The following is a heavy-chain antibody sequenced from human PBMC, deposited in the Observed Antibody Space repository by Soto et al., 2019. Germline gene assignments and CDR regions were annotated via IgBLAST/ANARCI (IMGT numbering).Heavy chain of an antibody. CDR2: IDGSGATK. CDR1: GFTFNDFE. Sequence: EVQLLESGGGLVQPGGSLRLSCGVSGFTFNDFEMHWVRQAPGKGPEWLAYIDGSGATKKYADSVRGRLTISRANPNKSLFLQMSSLCAADSAIYYCAIGFVRFNYWCQGTLVSVSS. CDR3: AIGFVRFNY. J-gene: IGHJ4*02. V-gene: IGHV3-48*03.